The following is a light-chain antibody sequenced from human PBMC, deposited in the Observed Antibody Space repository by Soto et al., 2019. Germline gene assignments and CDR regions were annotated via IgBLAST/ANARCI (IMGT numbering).Light chain of an antibody. CDR1: RFNIGTRT. Sequence: QSALTQPPSGSGIPGQRVTISCSGSRFNIGTRTVNWYQQLPGTAPKLLIYSDNQRPSGVPDRFSGSKSGTSASLAISGLQSEDEADYYCAAWDDSLNRYVFGTGTKVTVL. V-gene: IGLV1-44*01. J-gene: IGLJ1*01. CDR2: SDN. CDR3: AAWDDSLNRYV.